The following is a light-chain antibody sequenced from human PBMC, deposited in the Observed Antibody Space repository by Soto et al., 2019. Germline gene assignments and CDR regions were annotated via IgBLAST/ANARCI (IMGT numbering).Light chain of an antibody. J-gene: IGKJ4*01. CDR2: WAS. CDR1: QNVLYSSNNKDF. CDR3: QQYYSTPPT. V-gene: IGKV4-1*01. Sequence: DIVMTQSPDSLAVSLGERATINCKSSQNVLYSSNNKDFLAWFQQKPGQPPKLLIYWASTRASGVPDRFSGSGSGTDFTLTISSLQAEDEAVYYCQQYYSTPPTFGGGTKVEIK.